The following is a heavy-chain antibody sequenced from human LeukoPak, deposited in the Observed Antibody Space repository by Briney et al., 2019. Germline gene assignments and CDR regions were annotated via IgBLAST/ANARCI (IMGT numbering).Heavy chain of an antibody. CDR2: ISSGGSST. Sequence: GGSLRHSCEATGFTFSSYGMHWVRQAPGKGLEWVSYISSGGSSTKYADSAKGRFTISRDNAKNSLYLQMNSLRAEDTALYYCARVPRSGGAADYWGQGTLVTVSS. CDR3: ARVPRSGGAADY. CDR1: GFTFSSYG. D-gene: IGHD3-10*01. V-gene: IGHV3-48*01. J-gene: IGHJ4*02.